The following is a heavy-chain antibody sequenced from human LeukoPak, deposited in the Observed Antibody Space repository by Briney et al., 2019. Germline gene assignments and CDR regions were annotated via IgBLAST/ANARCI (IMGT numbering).Heavy chain of an antibody. CDR2: INQDGSEA. J-gene: IGHJ4*02. V-gene: IGHV3-7*05. Sequence: GGSLRLSCTAAGFTFTNNWMFWVRQAPGKGPEWLANINQDGSEAYSVDSVKGRFTISRDNANNSLYLQMSSLRAEDTAVYYCARQLSGWYDADPYWGQGTLVTVSS. D-gene: IGHD6-19*01. CDR1: GFTFTNNW. CDR3: ARQLSGWYDADPY.